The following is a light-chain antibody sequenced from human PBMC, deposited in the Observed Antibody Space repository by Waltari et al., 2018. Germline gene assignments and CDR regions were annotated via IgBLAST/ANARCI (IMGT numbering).Light chain of an antibody. V-gene: IGKV4-1*01. Sequence: DIVMTQSPDSLTVSLGEGATINCKSSRSILYSPNNKNYLAWYQQKPGHPPKLLIYWASTRESGVPDRFSGSWSGTNFTLTISSLQAEDVAIYYCQQYYSTLLTFGGGTKVEIK. CDR1: RSILYSPNNKNY. CDR2: WAS. J-gene: IGKJ4*01. CDR3: QQYYSTLLT.